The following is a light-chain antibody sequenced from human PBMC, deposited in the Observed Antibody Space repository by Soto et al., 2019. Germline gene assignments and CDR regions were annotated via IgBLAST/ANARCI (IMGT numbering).Light chain of an antibody. J-gene: IGLJ1*01. CDR1: SSNIGSTA. Sequence: QSVLTQPPSASGTPGQRVTISCSGSSSNIGSTAVNWYQQLPGTAPKLLIYSNNQRPSGVPDRFSGSKSGTSASLAISGLQSEAEADYYCAAWDDRLNGHVFGTGTKVTVL. CDR2: SNN. V-gene: IGLV1-44*01. CDR3: AAWDDRLNGHV.